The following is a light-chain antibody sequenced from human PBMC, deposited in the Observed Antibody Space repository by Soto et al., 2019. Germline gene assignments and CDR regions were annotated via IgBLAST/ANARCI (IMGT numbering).Light chain of an antibody. V-gene: IGKV3-15*01. J-gene: IGKJ2*01. CDR3: QQYNKWPPYT. CDR2: GAA. CDR1: QSVSSN. Sequence: EIVMTQSPANLSVSPGERATLSCRASQSVSSNLAWYQQKPGQGPRPLIYGAATRATSIPVTFSGSGSGTEFALTINSLQSEDFAVYYCQQYNKWPPYTFGQGTKLEIK.